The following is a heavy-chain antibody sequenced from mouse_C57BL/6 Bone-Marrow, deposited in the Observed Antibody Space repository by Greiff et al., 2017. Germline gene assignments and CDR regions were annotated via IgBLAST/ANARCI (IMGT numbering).Heavy chain of an antibody. V-gene: IGHV1-18*01. Sequence: VQLQQSGPELVKPGASVKIPCKASGYTFTDYNMDWVKQSHGKSLEWIGDINPNNGGTIYNQKFKGKATLTVDKSSSTAYMELRSLTSEDTGVYYCARSGVTTVVPYYFDYWGQGTTLTVSS. CDR2: INPNNGGT. D-gene: IGHD1-1*01. J-gene: IGHJ2*01. CDR3: ARSGVTTVVPYYFDY. CDR1: GYTFTDYN.